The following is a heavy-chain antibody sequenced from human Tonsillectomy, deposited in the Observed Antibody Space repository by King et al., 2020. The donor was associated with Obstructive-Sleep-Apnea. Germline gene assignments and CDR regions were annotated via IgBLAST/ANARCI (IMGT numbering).Heavy chain of an antibody. J-gene: IGHJ6*02. D-gene: IGHD4-11*01. V-gene: IGHV3-21*01. CDR2: ISSSRSYI. Sequence: EVQLVESGGGLVKPGGSLRLSCAASGFTFSSYSMNWVRQAPGKGLEWVSSISSSRSYIYYADSVKGRFTISRDNAKNSLYLQMNSLRAEDTAVYYCAREPYSNYVGYYYGMDVWGQGTTVTVSS. CDR3: AREPYSNYVGYYYGMDV. CDR1: GFTFSSYS.